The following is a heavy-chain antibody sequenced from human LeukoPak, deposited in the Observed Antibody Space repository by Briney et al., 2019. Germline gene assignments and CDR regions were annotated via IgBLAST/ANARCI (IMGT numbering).Heavy chain of an antibody. Sequence: SETLSLTCTVSGDSISSGSYYWSWIRQPPGKGLEWIGHIYYSGSTNYNPSLKSRVAISVDTSKNQFSLKLSSVTAADTAVYYCARQGRVAARQQVDYWGQGTLVTVSS. V-gene: IGHV4-61*01. CDR2: IYYSGST. CDR3: ARQGRVAARQQVDY. J-gene: IGHJ4*02. CDR1: GDSISSGSYY. D-gene: IGHD6-6*01.